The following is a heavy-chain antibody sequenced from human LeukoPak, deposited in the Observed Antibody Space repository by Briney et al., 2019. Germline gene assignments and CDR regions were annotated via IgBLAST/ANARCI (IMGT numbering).Heavy chain of an antibody. J-gene: IGHJ5*02. CDR3: APQGDDYVWGSYRPNNWFDP. D-gene: IGHD3-16*02. CDR2: ISSSSSYI. Sequence: GGSLRLSCAASGFTLSSYSMNWVRQAPGKGLEWVSSISSSSSYIYYADSVKGRFTISRDNAKNSLYLQMNSLRAEDTAVYYCAPQGDDYVWGSYRPNNWFDPWGQGTLVTVSS. CDR1: GFTLSSYS. V-gene: IGHV3-21*01.